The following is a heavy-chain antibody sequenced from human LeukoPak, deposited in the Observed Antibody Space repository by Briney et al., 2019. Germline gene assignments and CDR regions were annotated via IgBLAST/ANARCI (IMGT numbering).Heavy chain of an antibody. J-gene: IGHJ4*02. CDR1: GFTVSSNY. CDR3: ARDMMRAGDSRDY. V-gene: IGHV3-53*04. D-gene: IGHD3-16*01. CDR2: IYRGGST. Sequence: PGGSLRLSCAASGFTVSSNYMSWVRQAPGKGLEWVSVIYRGGSTYYADSVKGRYTISRHNSKNTLYLQMNSLRAEDTAVYYCARDMMRAGDSRDYWGQGTLVTVSS.